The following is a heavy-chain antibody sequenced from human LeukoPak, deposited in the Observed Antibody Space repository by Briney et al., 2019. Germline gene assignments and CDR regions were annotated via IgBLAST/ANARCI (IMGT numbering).Heavy chain of an antibody. V-gene: IGHV3-30-3*01. CDR2: ISYDGSNK. Sequence: QPGRSLRLSCAASGFTFSSYAMHWVRQAPGKGLEWVAVISYDGSNKYYADSVKGRFTISRDNSKNTLYLQMNSLRAEDTAVYYCAGDKRGYYYYGMDVWGQGTTVTVSS. CDR3: AGDKRGYYYYGMDV. CDR1: GFTFSSYA. J-gene: IGHJ6*02.